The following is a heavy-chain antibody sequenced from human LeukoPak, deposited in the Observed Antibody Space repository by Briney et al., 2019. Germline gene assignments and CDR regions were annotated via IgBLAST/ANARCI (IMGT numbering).Heavy chain of an antibody. CDR3: ARYLRSQNWFDP. V-gene: IGHV1-2*02. J-gene: IGHJ5*02. CDR2: INPNSGGT. D-gene: IGHD4-17*01. CDR1: GYTFTGYY. Sequence: ASVKVSCKASGYTFTGYYMHWVRLAPGQGLEWMGWINPNSGGTNYAQKFQGRVTMTRDTSISTAYMELSRLRSDDTAVYYCARYLRSQNWFDPWGQGTLVTVSS.